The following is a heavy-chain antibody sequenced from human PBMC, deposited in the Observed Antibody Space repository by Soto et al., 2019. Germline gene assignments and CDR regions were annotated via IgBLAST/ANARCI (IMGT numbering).Heavy chain of an antibody. Sequence: GGSLRLSFAASGFTFGSYWMHWVRHSPGKGLVWVSRIGSDGRSTNYADSVKGRFTISRDNAKNTLYLQMNSLRAEDTAVYYCSVVLVADTRNSLGHWGPGTLVTVSS. CDR1: GFTFGSYW. CDR3: SVVLVADTRNSLGH. CDR2: IGSDGRST. V-gene: IGHV3-74*01. J-gene: IGHJ4*02. D-gene: IGHD2-15*01.